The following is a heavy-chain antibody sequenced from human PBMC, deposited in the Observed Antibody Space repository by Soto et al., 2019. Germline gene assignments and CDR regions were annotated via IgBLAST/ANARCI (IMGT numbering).Heavy chain of an antibody. CDR3: AHRRSYGSGSYFDY. V-gene: IGHV2-5*02. J-gene: IGHJ4*02. Sequence: QITLKESGPTLVKPTQTLTLTCTFSGFSLSTSGVGVGWIRQPPGKALEWLALIYWDDDKRYSPSLKSRLTITKDTSKNQVVLTMTNMEPVDTATYYCAHRRSYGSGSYFDYWGQGTLVTVSS. CDR2: IYWDDDK. CDR1: GFSLSTSGVG. D-gene: IGHD3-10*01.